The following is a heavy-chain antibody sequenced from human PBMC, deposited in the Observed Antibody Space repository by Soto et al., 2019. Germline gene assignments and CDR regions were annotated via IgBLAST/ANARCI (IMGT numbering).Heavy chain of an antibody. CDR2: IIPIFGTA. Sequence: QVQLVQSGAEVKKPGSSVKVSCKASGGTFSSYAISWVRQAPGQGLEWVGGIIPIFGTANYAQKFQGRVTITADESTSPAYMELSSLRSEDTAVYYCAREGASGSHIGYWGQGTLVTVSS. V-gene: IGHV1-69*01. D-gene: IGHD3-22*01. CDR1: GGTFSSYA. CDR3: AREGASGSHIGY. J-gene: IGHJ4*02.